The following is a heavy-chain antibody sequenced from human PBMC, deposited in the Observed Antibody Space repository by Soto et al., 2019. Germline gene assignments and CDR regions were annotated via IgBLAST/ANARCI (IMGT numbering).Heavy chain of an antibody. Sequence: QLQESGPGLVKPSQTLSLTCTVSGASINNNDYYWSWIRQTPGKGLGWIGYVYYSGTTDYIPSLKSRLSMSIDKSQNQFTLKRNSVTAADTATYYCARMSYFYDKWYFDLWGRGTLVTVSS. V-gene: IGHV4-30-4*01. D-gene: IGHD3-22*01. J-gene: IGHJ2*01. CDR3: ARMSYFYDKWYFDL. CDR1: GASINNNDYY. CDR2: VYYSGTT.